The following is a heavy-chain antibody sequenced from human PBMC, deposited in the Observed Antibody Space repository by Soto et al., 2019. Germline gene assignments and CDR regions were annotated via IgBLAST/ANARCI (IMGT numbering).Heavy chain of an antibody. Sequence: QVQLVESGGGVVQPGRSLRLSCAASGFTFSSYGMHWVRQAPGKGLEWVAVISYHGNDKYYADSVKGRFTISRDNFKSTQYLHMSSLRAEDTAISFCAKDLLHNTVTTCGSWGQGTLVTVSS. CDR3: AKDLLHNTVTTCGS. V-gene: IGHV3-30*18. CDR2: ISYHGNDK. J-gene: IGHJ1*01. D-gene: IGHD4-17*01. CDR1: GFTFSSYG.